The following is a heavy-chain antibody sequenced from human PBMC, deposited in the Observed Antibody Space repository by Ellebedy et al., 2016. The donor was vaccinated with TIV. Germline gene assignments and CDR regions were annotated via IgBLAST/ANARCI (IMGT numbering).Heavy chain of an antibody. V-gene: IGHV4/OR15-8*02. CDR2: LFHLGHT. D-gene: IGHD2-15*01. CDR3: ATLGYCSGANRHGVN. CDR1: RGPLARDNW. J-gene: IGHJ4*02. Sequence: MPSETLSLTCAVSRGPLARDNWWTWFRQRPGQTPPRSAQLFHLGHTNFNPALKSRVSIYMDKSSSQVSLRLTSVTAADTADYYCATLGYCSGANRHGVNWGRGTRVTVSS.